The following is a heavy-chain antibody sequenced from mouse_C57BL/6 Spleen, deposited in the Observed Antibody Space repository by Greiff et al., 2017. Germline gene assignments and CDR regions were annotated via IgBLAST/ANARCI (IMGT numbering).Heavy chain of an antibody. CDR3: ACDVGQEAYFDY. CDR2: ISDGGSYT. J-gene: IGHJ2*01. Sequence: EVMLVESGGGLVKPGGSLKLSCAASGFTFSSYAMSWVRQTPEKRLEWVATISDGGSYTYYPDNVKGRFTISRDIAKHNLYLQMSQLKSEDTAMYSGACDVGQEAYFDYWGQGPTLTVSS. D-gene: IGHD3-3*01. CDR1: GFTFSSYA. V-gene: IGHV5-4*03.